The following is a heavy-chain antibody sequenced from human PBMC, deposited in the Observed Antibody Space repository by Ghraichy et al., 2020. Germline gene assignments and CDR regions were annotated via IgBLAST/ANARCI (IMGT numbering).Heavy chain of an antibody. CDR3: ARRAHYGSGWLYYYYYYMDV. V-gene: IGHV1-8*01. CDR1: GYTFTSYD. Sequence: ASVKVSCKASGYTFTSYDINWVRQATGQGLEWMGWMNPNSGNTGYAQKFQGRVTMTRNTSISTAYMELSSLRSEDTAVYYCARRAHYGSGWLYYYYYYMDVWGKGTTVTVSS. CDR2: MNPNSGNT. J-gene: IGHJ6*03. D-gene: IGHD6-19*01.